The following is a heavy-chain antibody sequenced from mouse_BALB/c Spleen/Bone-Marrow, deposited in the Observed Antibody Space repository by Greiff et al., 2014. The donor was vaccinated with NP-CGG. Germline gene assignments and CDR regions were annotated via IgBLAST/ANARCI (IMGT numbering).Heavy chain of an antibody. CDR3: ARSYDGYPYAMNY. CDR1: GYLFTSHY. CDR2: FDPFNGGT. D-gene: IGHD2-3*01. Sequence: EVKLMESGPELMKPGASVKISCKASGYLFTSHYMHWVKQSHGESLEWIGYFDPFNGGTSYNQKFKGKATLTVDKSSSTAYMHLSSLTSEDSAVYFCARSYDGYPYAMNYWGQGTSVTVSS. V-gene: IGHV1S135*01. J-gene: IGHJ4*01.